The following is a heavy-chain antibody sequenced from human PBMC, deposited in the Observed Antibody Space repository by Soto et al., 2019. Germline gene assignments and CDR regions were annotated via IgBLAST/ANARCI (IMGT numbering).Heavy chain of an antibody. CDR3: ARAYYYGSGSYFPNWYFDL. CDR1: GGTFSSYA. CDR2: IIPIFGTA. J-gene: IGHJ2*01. D-gene: IGHD3-10*01. V-gene: IGHV1-69*01. Sequence: QVQLVQSGAEVKKPGSSGKVSCKASGGTFSSYAISWVRQAPGQGLEWMGGIIPIFGTANYAQKFQGRVTITADESTSTAYMELSSLRSEDTAVYYCARAYYYGSGSYFPNWYFDLWGRGTLVTVSS.